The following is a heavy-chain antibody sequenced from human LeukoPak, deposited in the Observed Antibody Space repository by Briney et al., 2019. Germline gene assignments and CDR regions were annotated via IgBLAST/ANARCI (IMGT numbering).Heavy chain of an antibody. Sequence: SEXLSLTCTVSGGSISNYYWSWIRQPAGKGLEWIGRIYTSGSTNYNPSLTSRVTMSVDTSKNQFSLKLTSVTAADTAVYYCARGLGYYGSGSYVYNWFAPWGQGSLVTVSS. CDR2: IYTSGST. J-gene: IGHJ5*02. V-gene: IGHV4-4*07. D-gene: IGHD3-10*01. CDR3: ARGLGYYGSGSYVYNWFAP. CDR1: GGSISNYY.